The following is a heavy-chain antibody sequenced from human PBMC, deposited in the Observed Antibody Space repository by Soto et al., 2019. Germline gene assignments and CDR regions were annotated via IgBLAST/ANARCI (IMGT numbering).Heavy chain of an antibody. D-gene: IGHD6-13*01. V-gene: IGHV1-46*02. CDR2: INPNGDTT. J-gene: IGHJ4*02. CDR3: AREGAAAARMFDN. CDR1: GYTFNMSY. Sequence: ASVKVSCKASGYTFNMSYMHWVRQAPGQGLEWMGVINPNGDTTTYAQRFQGRLTMTRDTSTSTVYMDLTSLRSEDTAVYYCAREGAAAARMFDNWGQGTLVTVSS.